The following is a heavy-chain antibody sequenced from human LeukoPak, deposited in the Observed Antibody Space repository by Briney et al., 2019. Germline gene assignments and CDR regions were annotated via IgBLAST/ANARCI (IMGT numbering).Heavy chain of an antibody. Sequence: KPSETLSLTCAVSGGSISSGGYSWSWIRQPPGKGLEWIGYIYHSGSTYYNPSLKSRVTISVDRSKNQFSLKLSSVTAADTAVYYCAREQYYYDGSGYINRNFDYWGQGSLVTVSS. D-gene: IGHD3-22*01. CDR2: IYHSGST. V-gene: IGHV4-30-2*01. CDR1: GGSISSGGYS. J-gene: IGHJ4*02. CDR3: AREQYYYDGSGYINRNFDY.